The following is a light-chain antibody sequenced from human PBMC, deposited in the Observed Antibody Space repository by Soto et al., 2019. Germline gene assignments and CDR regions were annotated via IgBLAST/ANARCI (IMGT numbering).Light chain of an antibody. CDR1: CSDVGSYNR. Sequence: QSALTQPPSVSGSPGQSVTISCTGTCSDVGSYNRVSWYQQPPGTAPKLMIYEVTNRPSGVPNRFSASKSGNTASLTISGLQAEDEADYYCTSYTSSRTWVFGGRTKLTVL. V-gene: IGLV2-18*02. CDR2: EVT. J-gene: IGLJ3*02. CDR3: TSYTSSRTWV.